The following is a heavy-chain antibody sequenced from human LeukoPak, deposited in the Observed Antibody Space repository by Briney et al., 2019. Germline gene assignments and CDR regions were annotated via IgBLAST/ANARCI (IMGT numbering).Heavy chain of an antibody. Sequence: SETLSLTCAVYGGSFSSYYWTWIRQPPGKGLEWIGEINHGGSTNYNPSLESRVTISVDKSKNQFSLKLSSVTAADTAVYYCARVGVTIFGVVSIDYWGQGTLVTVSS. J-gene: IGHJ4*02. V-gene: IGHV4-34*01. CDR1: GGSFSSYY. CDR3: ARVGVTIFGVVSIDY. D-gene: IGHD3-3*01. CDR2: INHGGST.